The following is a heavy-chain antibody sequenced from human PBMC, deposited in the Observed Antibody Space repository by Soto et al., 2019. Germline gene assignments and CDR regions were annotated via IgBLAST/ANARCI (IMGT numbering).Heavy chain of an antibody. Sequence: QVQLVQSGAEVKKPGSSVKVSCKASGGTFSSYAISWVRQAPGQGLEWMGGIIPIFGTANYAQKFQGRVTITADESTSTAYMELSSLRSEDTAVYYYAREWGGYCSGGSCYSGGDYYGMDVWGQGTTVTVSS. V-gene: IGHV1-69*01. CDR1: GGTFSSYA. CDR2: IIPIFGTA. CDR3: AREWGGYCSGGSCYSGGDYYGMDV. J-gene: IGHJ6*02. D-gene: IGHD2-15*01.